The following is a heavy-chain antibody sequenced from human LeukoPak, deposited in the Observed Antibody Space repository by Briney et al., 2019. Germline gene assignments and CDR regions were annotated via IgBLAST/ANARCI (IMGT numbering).Heavy chain of an antibody. CDR1: GFTFSSYA. CDR3: AKGPYYDSSGYYTEPIGAFDI. D-gene: IGHD3-22*01. J-gene: IGHJ3*02. CDR2: ISGSGGST. Sequence: GGPLRLSCAASGFTFSSYAMSWVRQAPGKGLEWVSAISGSGGSTYYADSVKGRFTISRDNSKNTLYLQMNSLRAEDTAVYYCAKGPYYDSSGYYTEPIGAFDIWGQGTMVTVSS. V-gene: IGHV3-23*01.